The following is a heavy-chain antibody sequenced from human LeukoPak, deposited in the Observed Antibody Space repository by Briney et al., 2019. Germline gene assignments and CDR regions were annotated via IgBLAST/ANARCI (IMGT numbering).Heavy chain of an antibody. CDR1: GFSFGSYT. CDR3: AKGQNYYDGSGYYSTDY. Sequence: GGSLRLSCVASGFSFGSYTMHWVRQAPGKGLEYVSAISGNGGDTYFANSVKGRFTVSRDNSRNTLYLQMASLRAEDTAVYYCAKGQNYYDGSGYYSTDYWGQGTPVTVSS. J-gene: IGHJ4*02. V-gene: IGHV3-64*01. CDR2: ISGNGGDT. D-gene: IGHD3-22*01.